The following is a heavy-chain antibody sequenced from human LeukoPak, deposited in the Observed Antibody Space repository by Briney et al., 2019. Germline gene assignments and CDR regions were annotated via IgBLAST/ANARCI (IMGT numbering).Heavy chain of an antibody. V-gene: IGHV4-59*01. D-gene: IGHD3-22*01. Sequence: SETLSLTCTVSGGSISSYYWSWIRQPPGKGLEWIGYIYYSGSTNYNPSLKSRVTISVDTSKNQFSLKLSSVTAADTAVYYCARETGDSSGYGYYYYYMDVWGKGTTVTVSS. CDR1: GGSISSYY. CDR3: ARETGDSSGYGYYYYYMDV. CDR2: IYYSGST. J-gene: IGHJ6*03.